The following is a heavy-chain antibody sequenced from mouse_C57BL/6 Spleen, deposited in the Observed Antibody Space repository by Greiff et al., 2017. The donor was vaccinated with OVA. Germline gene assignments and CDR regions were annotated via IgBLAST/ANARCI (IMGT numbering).Heavy chain of an antibody. J-gene: IGHJ4*01. D-gene: IGHD2-1*01. CDR3: AREGIYYGNLYAMDY. V-gene: IGHV1-55*01. CDR2: IYPGSGST. Sequence: QVQLQQPGAELVKPGASVKMSCKASGYTFTSYWITWVKQRPGQGLEWIGDIYPGSGSTNYNEKFKSKATLTVDTSSSTAYMQLSSLTSDDSAVYYCAREGIYYGNLYAMDYWGQGTSVTVSS. CDR1: GYTFTSYW.